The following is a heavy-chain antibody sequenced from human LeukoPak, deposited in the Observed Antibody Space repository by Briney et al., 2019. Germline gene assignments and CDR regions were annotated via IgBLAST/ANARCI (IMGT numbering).Heavy chain of an antibody. CDR2: ISSSSSYI. Sequence: GGSLRLSCAASGFTFSSYRMNWVRQAPGKGLEWVSSISSSSSYIYYADSVKGRFTTSIDNAKNSLYLQMNSLRAEDTAVYYCAIRGSPMVRNDWGQGTLVTVSS. J-gene: IGHJ4*01. D-gene: IGHD3-10*01. CDR1: GFTFSSYR. V-gene: IGHV3-21*01. CDR3: AIRGSPMVRND.